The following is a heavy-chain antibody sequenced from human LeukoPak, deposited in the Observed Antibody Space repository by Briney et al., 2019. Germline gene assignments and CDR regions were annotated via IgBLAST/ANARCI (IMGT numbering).Heavy chain of an antibody. D-gene: IGHD6-13*01. CDR1: GYTFTDYY. CDR2: INPNSSGT. J-gene: IGHJ3*02. CDR3: AKNLRVAATGSFVAFDI. Sequence: ASVKVSCKASGYTFTDYYIHWVRQAPGQGLEWMGWINPNSSGTNYAQKFQGKVTMTRDTPISTAYMELSRLTSDDTAVFYCAKNLRVAATGSFVAFDIWGQGTMVTVSS. V-gene: IGHV1-2*02.